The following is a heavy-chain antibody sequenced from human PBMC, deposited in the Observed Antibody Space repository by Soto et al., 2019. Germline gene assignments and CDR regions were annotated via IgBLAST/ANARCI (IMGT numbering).Heavy chain of an antibody. J-gene: IGHJ4*02. CDR1: GGTFSSYA. V-gene: IGHV1-69*06. CDR3: ARENKYYYDGPVLDY. Sequence: SVKVSCKASGGTFSSYAISWVRQAPGQGLEWMGGIIPIFGTANYAQKFQGRVTITADKSTSTAYMELSSLRSEDTAVYYCARENKYYYDGPVLDYWGQGTMLTVYS. D-gene: IGHD3-22*01. CDR2: IIPIFGTA.